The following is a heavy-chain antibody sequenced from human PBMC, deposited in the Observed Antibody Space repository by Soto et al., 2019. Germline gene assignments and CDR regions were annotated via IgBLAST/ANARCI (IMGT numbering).Heavy chain of an antibody. D-gene: IGHD4-17*01. V-gene: IGHV3-7*01. CDR1: GFRFRDYW. Sequence: EVQLVESGGGLVQPGGSLRLSCAASGFRFRDYWMYWVRQPPGKGREWVANIKQDGSEKYYVDSVKGRFTISRDNARNSLFLQMDSLRAEDTAVYFCARVTTMGGYWGQGTLVTVSS. J-gene: IGHJ4*02. CDR3: ARVTTMGGY. CDR2: IKQDGSEK.